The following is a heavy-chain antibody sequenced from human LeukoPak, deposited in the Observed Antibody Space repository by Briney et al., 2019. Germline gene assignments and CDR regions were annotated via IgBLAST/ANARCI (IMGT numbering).Heavy chain of an antibody. CDR2: IYPGGSET. Sequence: GESLKISCKGSGYSFSNYWIGWVRQMPGKGLEYMGIIYPGGSETKYSPSFQGQVTISADKSISTAYLQWSSLKASDTAKYYCARGSIGFDHWGQGTLVTVSS. V-gene: IGHV5-51*01. CDR1: GYSFSNYW. D-gene: IGHD6-6*01. J-gene: IGHJ4*02. CDR3: ARGSIGFDH.